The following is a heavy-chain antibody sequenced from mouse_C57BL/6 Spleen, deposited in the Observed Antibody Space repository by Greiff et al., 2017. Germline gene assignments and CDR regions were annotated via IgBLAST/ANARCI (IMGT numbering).Heavy chain of an antibody. D-gene: IGHD1-1*01. CDR2: IYPGDGDT. V-gene: IGHV1-82*01. Sequence: QVQLQQSGPELVKPGASVKISCKASGYAFSSSWMNWVKQRPGKGLEWIGRIYPGDGDTNYNGKFKGKATLTADKSSSTAYMQLSSLTSEDSAVYFCAREAYYYGSSQFAYWGQGTLVTVSA. CDR1: GYAFSSSW. CDR3: AREAYYYGSSQFAY. J-gene: IGHJ3*01.